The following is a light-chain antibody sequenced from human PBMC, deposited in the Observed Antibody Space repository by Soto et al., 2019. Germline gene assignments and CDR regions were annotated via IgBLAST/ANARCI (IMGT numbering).Light chain of an antibody. Sequence: EIVLTQSPATLSLSPGERATLSCRASQSVSSYLAWYQQKPGQAPRLLIYDASNRATGIPARFSGNGSGTDFTLTISSLVPEDFAVYYCQQRSNWPLTFGGGTKVDIK. CDR2: DAS. J-gene: IGKJ4*01. V-gene: IGKV3-11*01. CDR1: QSVSSY. CDR3: QQRSNWPLT.